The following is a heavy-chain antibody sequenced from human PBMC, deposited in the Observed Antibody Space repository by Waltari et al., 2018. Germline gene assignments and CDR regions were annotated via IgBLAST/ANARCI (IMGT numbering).Heavy chain of an antibody. D-gene: IGHD5-18*01. V-gene: IGHV1-69*01. CDR3: ARWEDTAMVYGY. Sequence: QVQLVQSGAEVKKPGSSVKVSCTASGGTFRSSAISWVRQAPGQGLEWRGGIIPIFGTANYAQKFQGRVTIIADESTSTAYMELSSLRSEDTAVYYCARWEDTAMVYGYWGQGTLVTVSS. J-gene: IGHJ4*02. CDR1: GGTFRSSA. CDR2: IIPIFGTA.